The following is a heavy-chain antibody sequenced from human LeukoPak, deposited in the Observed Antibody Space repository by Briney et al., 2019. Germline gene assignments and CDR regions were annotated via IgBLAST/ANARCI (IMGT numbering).Heavy chain of an antibody. CDR1: GGTFSSYT. Sequence: AVKVSCKASGGTFSSYTISWVRQAPGQGLEWMGRIIPILGIANYAQKFQGRVTITADKSTSTAYMELSSLRSGDTAVYYCARDGGSGWSLDYWGQGTLVTVSS. CDR2: IIPILGIA. D-gene: IGHD6-19*01. V-gene: IGHV1-69*04. J-gene: IGHJ4*02. CDR3: ARDGGSGWSLDY.